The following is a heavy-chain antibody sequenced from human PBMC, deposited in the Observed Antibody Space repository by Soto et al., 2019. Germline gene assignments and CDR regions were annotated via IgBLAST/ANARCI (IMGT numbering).Heavy chain of an antibody. CDR1: GFTFRNYD. CDR3: ARTDRDFYGMDV. J-gene: IGHJ6*02. CDR2: ISAARDP. Sequence: EVQLVESGGGLVQPGGSLRLSCEASGFTFRNYDIHWVRQGTGKGLEWVSGISAARDPDYADSVEVRFTISRENAQNSLFLQMNSLSVGDTAVYDCARTDRDFYGMDVWGPGTTVIVSS. V-gene: IGHV3-13*05.